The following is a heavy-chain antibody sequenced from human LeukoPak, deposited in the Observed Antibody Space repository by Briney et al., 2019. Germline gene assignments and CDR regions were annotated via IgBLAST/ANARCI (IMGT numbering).Heavy chain of an antibody. CDR3: ARAYSSSSSAEYFQH. D-gene: IGHD6-6*01. Sequence: SETLSLTCAVYGGSFSGYYWSWLRQPPGKGLEWMAEINHSGSTNYNPSLKSRVTISVDTSKNQYSLKLSSVTAADTAVYYCARAYSSSSSAEYFQHWGQGTLVTVSS. V-gene: IGHV4-34*01. CDR1: GGSFSGYY. CDR2: INHSGST. J-gene: IGHJ1*01.